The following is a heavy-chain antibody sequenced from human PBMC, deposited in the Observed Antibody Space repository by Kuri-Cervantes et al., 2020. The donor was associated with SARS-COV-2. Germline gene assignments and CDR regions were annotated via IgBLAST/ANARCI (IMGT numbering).Heavy chain of an antibody. J-gene: IGHJ4*02. Sequence: GSLRLSCVVYGGSFSGYYWSWIRQPPGKGLEWIGEINHSGSTNYNPSLKSRVTISVDTSKNQFSLKLSSVTAADTAVYYCARGPGNWGGFDYWGQGTLVTVSS. CDR3: ARGPGNWGGFDY. CDR1: GGSFSGYY. D-gene: IGHD7-27*01. CDR2: INHSGST. V-gene: IGHV4-34*01.